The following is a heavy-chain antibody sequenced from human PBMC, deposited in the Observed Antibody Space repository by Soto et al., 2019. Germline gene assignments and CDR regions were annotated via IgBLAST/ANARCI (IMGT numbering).Heavy chain of an antibody. CDR3: ARDQVVGATLGRFAY. V-gene: IGHV1-46*01. CDR1: GYTFTRYY. J-gene: IGHJ4*02. Sequence: QVQLVQSGAEVKKPGTSAKVSCKASGYTFTRYYIHWVRQAPGQGPEWMGIINPSGGTASYAQKFQGRVTMTRGTSTTTVYMELCSLRSADTAVYYCARDQVVGATLGRFAYWGQGTLVTVSS. CDR2: INPSGGTA. D-gene: IGHD1-26*01.